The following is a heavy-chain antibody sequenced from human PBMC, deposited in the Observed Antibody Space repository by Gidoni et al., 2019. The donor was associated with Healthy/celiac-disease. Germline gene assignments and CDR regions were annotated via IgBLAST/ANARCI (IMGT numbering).Heavy chain of an antibody. Sequence: QLQLQESGPGLVKPSETLSLTCTVSGGSISSSSYYWGWIRQPPGKGLEWIGSIYYSGSTHYNPSLKSRVTISVDTSKNQFSLKLSAVTAADTAVYYCARGTEFYYFDYWGQGTLVTVSS. J-gene: IGHJ4*02. CDR2: IYYSGST. CDR1: GGSISSSSYY. D-gene: IGHD3-10*01. CDR3: ARGTEFYYFDY. V-gene: IGHV4-39*07.